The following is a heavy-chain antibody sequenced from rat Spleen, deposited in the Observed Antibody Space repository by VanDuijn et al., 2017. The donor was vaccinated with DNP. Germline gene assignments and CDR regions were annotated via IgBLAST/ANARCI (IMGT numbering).Heavy chain of an antibody. J-gene: IGHJ2*01. CDR2: ISYDGSRT. D-gene: IGHD1-1*01. V-gene: IGHV5-7*01. CDR3: TTEISAVV. CDR1: EFTFSNFD. Sequence: EVQVVESGGGLVQPGRSLNLSCTASEFTFSNFDMAWVRQAPKRGLEWVATISYDGSRTYYRDSVRGRFTISRDDAKSTLHLQMDSLRSEDTATYYCTTEISAVVWGQGVMVTVSS.